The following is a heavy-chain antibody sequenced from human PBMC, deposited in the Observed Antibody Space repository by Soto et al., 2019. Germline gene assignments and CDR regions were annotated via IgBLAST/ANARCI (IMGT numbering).Heavy chain of an antibody. J-gene: IGHJ4*02. Sequence: QVQLVQSGAEVKNPVASVKVSCKASGYTFTSYGISWVRQAPGQWLEWMGWISAYNGNTNYAQKLQGRVTMTTDTSTSTAYMELRSLRSDDTAVYYCSIDRPLYYDILTGYYNSLYVDYWGQGTLVTVSS. CDR1: GYTFTSYG. CDR3: SIDRPLYYDILTGYYNSLYVDY. V-gene: IGHV1-18*04. CDR2: ISAYNGNT. D-gene: IGHD3-9*01.